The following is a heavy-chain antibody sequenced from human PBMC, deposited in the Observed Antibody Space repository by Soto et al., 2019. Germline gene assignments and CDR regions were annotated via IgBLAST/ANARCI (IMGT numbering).Heavy chain of an antibody. CDR2: IIPIFGTA. J-gene: IGHJ6*02. Sequence: QVQLVQSGAEVKKPGSSVKVCCKASGGTFSSYAISWVRQAPGQGLEWMGGIIPIFGTANYAQKFQGRVTITADESTSTAYMELSSLRSEDTAVYYCARGGYYYDSSGYPNYYYYGMDVWGQGTTVTVSS. D-gene: IGHD3-22*01. CDR3: ARGGYYYDSSGYPNYYYYGMDV. CDR1: GGTFSSYA. V-gene: IGHV1-69*12.